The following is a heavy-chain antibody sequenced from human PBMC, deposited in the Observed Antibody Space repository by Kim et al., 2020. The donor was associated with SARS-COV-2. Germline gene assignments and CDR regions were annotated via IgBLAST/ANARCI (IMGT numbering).Heavy chain of an antibody. CDR1: GFTFSSYA. J-gene: IGHJ6*02. CDR3: AKEGTGDFWSGIRYGMDV. D-gene: IGHD3-3*01. Sequence: GGSLRLSCAASGFTFSSYAMSWVRQAPGKGLEWVSVIYSGGSSTYYADSVKGRFTISRDNSKNTLYLQMNSLRAEDTAVYYCAKEGTGDFWSGIRYGMDVWGQGTTVTVSS. V-gene: IGHV3-23*03. CDR2: IYSGGSST.